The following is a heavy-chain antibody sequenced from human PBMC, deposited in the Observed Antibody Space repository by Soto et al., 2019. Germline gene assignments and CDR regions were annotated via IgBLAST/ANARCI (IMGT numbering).Heavy chain of an antibody. D-gene: IGHD2-15*01. CDR2: MNPNSGNT. V-gene: IGHV1-8*01. Sequence: ASVKVSCKASGYTFTSYDINWVRQATGQGLEWMGWMNPNSGNTGYAQKFQGRVTMTRNTSISTAYMELSSLRSEDTAVYYCARGGYCSGGSCYSAWRGYYYMDVWGKGTTVTVSS. CDR3: ARGGYCSGGSCYSAWRGYYYMDV. J-gene: IGHJ6*03. CDR1: GYTFTSYD.